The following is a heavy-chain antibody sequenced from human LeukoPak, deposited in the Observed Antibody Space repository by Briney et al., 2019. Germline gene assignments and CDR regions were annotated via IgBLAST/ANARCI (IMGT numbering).Heavy chain of an antibody. CDR3: ARDASGSASYYYYGMDV. V-gene: IGHV3-30*04. Sequence: GGSLRLSWAASGFTFNNYALHWFRQAPGKGLEWLAVISYDGSNQYYADSVRGRFTISRDNSKNTLSVQMNSLRAEDTAVYFCARDASGSASYYYYGMDVWGRGTTVTVSS. J-gene: IGHJ6*02. CDR2: ISYDGSNQ. CDR1: GFTFNNYA.